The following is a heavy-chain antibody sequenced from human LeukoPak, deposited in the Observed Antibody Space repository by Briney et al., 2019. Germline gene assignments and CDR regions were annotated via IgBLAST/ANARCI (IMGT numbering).Heavy chain of an antibody. CDR3: ARGPNFLRGKSFPDY. CDR1: GYTFTSYG. CDR2: MNPNSGNT. V-gene: IGHV1-8*02. J-gene: IGHJ4*02. D-gene: IGHD2/OR15-2a*01. Sequence: ASVKVSCKASGYTFTSYGISWVRQATGQGLEWMGWMNPNSGNTGYAQKFQGRVTMTRNTSISTAYMELSSLRSEDTAVYYCARGPNFLRGKSFPDYWGQGTLVTVSS.